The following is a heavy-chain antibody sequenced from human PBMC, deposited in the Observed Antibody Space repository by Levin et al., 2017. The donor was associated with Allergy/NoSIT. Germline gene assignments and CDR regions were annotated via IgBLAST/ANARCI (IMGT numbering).Heavy chain of an antibody. CDR1: GFTVSSRY. V-gene: IGHV3-53*01. CDR3: ARGSWGFYDRSGYHDAFDM. J-gene: IGHJ3*02. Sequence: GASVKVSCAASGFTVSSRYISWVRQAPGKGLEWVSVIYSGGSTYYADSMKGRFTISIDNSKNTVSLQMNSLRADDTAVYYCARGSWGFYDRSGYHDAFDMWGQGTMVTVSS. CDR2: IYSGGST. D-gene: IGHD3-22*01.